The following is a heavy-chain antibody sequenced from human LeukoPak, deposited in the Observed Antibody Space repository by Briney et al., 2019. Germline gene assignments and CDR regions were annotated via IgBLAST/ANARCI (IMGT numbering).Heavy chain of an antibody. V-gene: IGHV3-21*01. CDR1: GFTFSSYS. CDR2: ISSSSSYI. Sequence: GGSLRLSCAASGFTFSSYSMNWVRQAPGKGLEWVSSISSSSSYIYYADSVKGRFTISRDNAKNSLYLQMNSLRAEDTAVYYCTKEGLPSGSSWSAWFDPWGQGTLVTVSS. D-gene: IGHD3-10*01. J-gene: IGHJ5*02. CDR3: TKEGLPSGSSWSAWFDP.